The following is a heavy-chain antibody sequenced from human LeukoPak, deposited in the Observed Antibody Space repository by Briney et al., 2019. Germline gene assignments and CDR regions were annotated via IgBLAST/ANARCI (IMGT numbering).Heavy chain of an antibody. Sequence: KGSETLSLTCAVSGGSISSSNWWSWVRQPPGKGLQWIGEIYHSGSTNYNPSLKSRVTISVDKSKNQFSLKLSSVTAADTAVYYCARVFDSGSQAYFYYMDVWGKGTTVTISS. D-gene: IGHD3-10*01. CDR1: GGSISSSNW. J-gene: IGHJ6*03. CDR2: IYHSGST. V-gene: IGHV4-4*02. CDR3: ARVFDSGSQAYFYYMDV.